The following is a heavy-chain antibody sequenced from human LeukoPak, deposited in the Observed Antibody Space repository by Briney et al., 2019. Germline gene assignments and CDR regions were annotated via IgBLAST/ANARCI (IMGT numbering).Heavy chain of an antibody. CDR1: GASFSSSTYY. V-gene: IGHV4-39*07. CDR2: IYYSGST. Sequence: SETLSLTCTVSGASFSSSTYYWGWIRQPPGKGLVWIGSIYYSGSTYYNPSLKSRVTMSVDTSKNQFSLKLSSVTAADTAVYYCARARLIPYYFDYWGQGTLVTVSS. J-gene: IGHJ4*02. D-gene: IGHD5-12*01. CDR3: ARARLIPYYFDY.